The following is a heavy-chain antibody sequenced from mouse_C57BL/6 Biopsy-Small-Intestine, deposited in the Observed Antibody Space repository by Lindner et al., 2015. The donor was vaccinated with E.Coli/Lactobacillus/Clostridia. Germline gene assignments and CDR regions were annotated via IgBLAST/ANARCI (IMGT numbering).Heavy chain of an antibody. Sequence: SVKVSCKASGYTFTIYFMHWVRQAPGQGLEWMGIINPISGGTTYAQNFQGRVTMTRDTSTSTVYMELSSLRADDTAVYYCARDAAGTSFDYWGQGTLVTVSS. V-gene: IGHV1-53*01. CDR1: GYTFTIYF. CDR2: INPISGGT. CDR3: ARDAAGTSFDY. D-gene: IGHD1-1*02. J-gene: IGHJ4*01.